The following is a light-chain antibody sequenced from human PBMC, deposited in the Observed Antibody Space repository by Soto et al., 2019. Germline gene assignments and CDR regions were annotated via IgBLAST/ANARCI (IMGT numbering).Light chain of an antibody. J-gene: IGKJ2*01. V-gene: IGKV3-20*01. CDR1: QSVSSSY. Sequence: EIVLTQSPGTLSSSPGERATLPCRASQSVSSSYLAWYQQKPGQAPRLLIYGASSRATGIPDRFSGSGSGTDFTLTISRLEPEDFAVYYCQQYGSSYTFGQGTKLQIK. CDR2: GAS. CDR3: QQYGSSYT.